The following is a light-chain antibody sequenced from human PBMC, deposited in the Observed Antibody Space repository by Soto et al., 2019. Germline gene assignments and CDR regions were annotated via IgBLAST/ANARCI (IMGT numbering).Light chain of an antibody. V-gene: IGLV4-69*01. J-gene: IGLJ3*02. CDR2: LNSDGSH. CDR1: SGHSSYA. Sequence: QSVLTQSPSASASLGASVKLTCTLSSGHSSYAIAWHQQQPETGPRYLMKLNSDGSHSKGDGIPDRFSGSSSGAERYLTISSLQSEYEADYYCQTWGTGVFGGGTKLTVL. CDR3: QTWGTGV.